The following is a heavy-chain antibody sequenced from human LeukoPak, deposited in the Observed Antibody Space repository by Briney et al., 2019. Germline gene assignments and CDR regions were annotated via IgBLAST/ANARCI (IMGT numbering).Heavy chain of an antibody. CDR1: GGSFSGYY. CDR3: AVNNLEFVTFGGVIVGEDNWFDP. V-gene: IGHV4-34*01. D-gene: IGHD3-16*02. Sequence: SETLSLTCAVYGGSFSGYYWSWVRQPPGKGLEWIGEINHSGSTNYNPSLKSRVTISVDTSKKQFSLKLTSVTAADTAVYYCAVNNLEFVTFGGVIVGEDNWFDPWGQGTLVTVSS. CDR2: INHSGST. J-gene: IGHJ5*02.